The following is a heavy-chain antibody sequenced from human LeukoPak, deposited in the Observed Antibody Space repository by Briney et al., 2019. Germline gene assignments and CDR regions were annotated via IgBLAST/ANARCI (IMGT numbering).Heavy chain of an antibody. D-gene: IGHD3-22*01. Sequence: PGGSLRLSCAASKFTFRTYGMPWVRQAPRKGLDRMAFIRFDGSNKYYADSVKGRFTISRDNSKNTLSLQMKSLRAEDTAVYYCAKESLNYCYDNSGPYCPFHHWGQGTLVTVSS. J-gene: IGHJ4*02. CDR2: IRFDGSNK. V-gene: IGHV3-30*02. CDR3: AKESLNYCYDNSGPYCPFHH. CDR1: KFTFRTYG.